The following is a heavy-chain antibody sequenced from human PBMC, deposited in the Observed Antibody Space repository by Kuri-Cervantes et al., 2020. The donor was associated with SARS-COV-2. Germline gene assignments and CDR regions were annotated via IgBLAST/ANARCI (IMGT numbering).Heavy chain of an antibody. CDR3: AKGIRRFLESLDY. D-gene: IGHD3-3*01. J-gene: IGHJ4*02. CDR2: ISSSGSTI. V-gene: IGHV3-48*03. Sequence: GGSLRLSCAASGFTFSSYEMNWVRQAPGKGLEWVSYISSSGSTIYYADSVKGRFTISRDNSKNTLYLQMNSLRAEDTAVYYCAKGIRRFLESLDYWGQGTLVTVSS. CDR1: GFTFSSYE.